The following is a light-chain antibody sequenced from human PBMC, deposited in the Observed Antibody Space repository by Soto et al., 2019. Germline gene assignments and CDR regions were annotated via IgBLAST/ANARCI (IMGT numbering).Light chain of an antibody. Sequence: EIVLTQSPATLSVSPGERATLSCRASQSVSNFLAWYQQKPGQVPRLLIFDATYRAAGVPARFSGSGSGTDFTLTISSLEPEDFAAYYCQQRSNWPLTFGGGTKVEIK. CDR1: QSVSNF. J-gene: IGKJ4*01. CDR3: QQRSNWPLT. V-gene: IGKV3-11*01. CDR2: DAT.